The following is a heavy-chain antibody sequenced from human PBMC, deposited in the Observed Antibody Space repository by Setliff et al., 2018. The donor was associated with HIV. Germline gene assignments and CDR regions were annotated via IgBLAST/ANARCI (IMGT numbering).Heavy chain of an antibody. D-gene: IGHD5-18*01. CDR3: ARDLIQPLSDYYFDF. Sequence: ASVKVSCKASGYTFTSYYMHWVRQAPGQGLEWMGIINPSGGSTSYAQKFQGRVTMTRDTSTSTVYLELRRLTSEDTAIYYCARDLIQPLSDYYFDFWGQGTLVTVSS. V-gene: IGHV1-46*01. CDR2: INPSGGST. J-gene: IGHJ4*02. CDR1: GYTFTSYY.